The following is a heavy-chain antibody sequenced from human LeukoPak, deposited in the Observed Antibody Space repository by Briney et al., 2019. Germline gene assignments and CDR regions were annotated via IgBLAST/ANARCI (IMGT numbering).Heavy chain of an antibody. J-gene: IGHJ4*02. CDR1: GGSISSSSYY. V-gene: IGHV4-39*01. D-gene: IGHD3-3*01. Sequence: SETLSLTCTVSGGSISSSSYYWGWIRQPPGKGLEWIGSIYYSGSTYYNPSLKSRVTISVDTSKNQFSLKLSSVTAADTALYYCARRVRIFGVVITNYFDYWGQGTLVTVSS. CDR2: IYYSGST. CDR3: ARRVRIFGVVITNYFDY.